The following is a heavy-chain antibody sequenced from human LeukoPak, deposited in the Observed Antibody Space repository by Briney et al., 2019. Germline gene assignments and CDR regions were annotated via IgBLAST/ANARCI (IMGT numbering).Heavy chain of an antibody. CDR2: TYYRSTWYN. CDR1: GDSVSSNSVT. CDR3: ARDLDGLDAFDI. V-gene: IGHV6-1*01. J-gene: IGHJ3*02. D-gene: IGHD5-24*01. Sequence: SQTLSLTCAISGDSVSSNSVTWNWIRQSPSRGLEWLGRTYYRSTWYNDYAVSVRGRITVNPDTSKNQFSLHLNSVTPEDTAVYYCARDLDGLDAFDIWGQRTMVTVSS.